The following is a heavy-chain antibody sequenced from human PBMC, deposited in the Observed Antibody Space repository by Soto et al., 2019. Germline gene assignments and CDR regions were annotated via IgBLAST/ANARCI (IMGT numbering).Heavy chain of an antibody. Sequence: SETLSLTCAVYGGSFSGYYWSWIRQPPGKGLEWIGEINHSGSTNYNPSLKSRVTISVDTSKNQFSLKLSSVTAADTAVYYCARGKLGVYSYGRYYYYGMDAWGQGATVPVSS. V-gene: IGHV4-34*01. CDR3: ARGKLGVYSYGRYYYYGMDA. J-gene: IGHJ6*02. D-gene: IGHD5-18*01. CDR2: INHSGST. CDR1: GGSFSGYY.